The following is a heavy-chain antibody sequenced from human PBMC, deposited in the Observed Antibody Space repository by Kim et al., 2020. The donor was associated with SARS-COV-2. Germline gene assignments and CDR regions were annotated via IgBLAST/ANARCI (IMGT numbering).Heavy chain of an antibody. Sequence: GGSLRLSCAASGFIFSSYAMSWVRQAPGKGLEWVSAISGSGGSTHYADSVKGRFTISRDNSKNTLYLQMNSLRAEDTAVYYCAKQPLLWFGELYFDYWGQGTLVTVSS. CDR2: ISGSGGST. V-gene: IGHV3-23*01. CDR1: GFIFSSYA. D-gene: IGHD3-10*01. CDR3: AKQPLLWFGELYFDY. J-gene: IGHJ4*02.